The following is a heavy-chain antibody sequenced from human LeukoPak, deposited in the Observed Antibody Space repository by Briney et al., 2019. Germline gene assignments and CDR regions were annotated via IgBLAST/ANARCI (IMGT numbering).Heavy chain of an antibody. CDR1: GFSFSSYN. Sequence: GGSLRLSCEASGFSFSSYNMDWVRQTPGKGLEWVAFIRYDGSNKYYADSVKGRFTISRDNSKNTLYLQMNSLRAEDTAVYYCAKEFTYYYGSGSYLEIGYYFDYWGQGTLVTVSS. CDR2: IRYDGSNK. D-gene: IGHD3-10*01. V-gene: IGHV3-30*02. CDR3: AKEFTYYYGSGSYLEIGYYFDY. J-gene: IGHJ4*02.